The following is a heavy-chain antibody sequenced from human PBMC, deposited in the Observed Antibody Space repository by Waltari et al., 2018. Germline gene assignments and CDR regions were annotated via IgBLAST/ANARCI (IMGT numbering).Heavy chain of an antibody. CDR2: VDPEDGET. Sequence: EVQLVQSGAEVKKPGATVKISCKVSGYTFTDYYIHWVQQAPGKGLEWMGLVDPEDGETIYAEKFQGRVTITADTSIDTAYMELSSLRSEDTAVYYCATFGGYSGYKNPVIGSGGIDYWGQGTLVTVSS. J-gene: IGHJ4*02. V-gene: IGHV1-69-2*01. D-gene: IGHD5-12*01. CDR1: GYTFTDYY. CDR3: ATFGGYSGYKNPVIGSGGIDY.